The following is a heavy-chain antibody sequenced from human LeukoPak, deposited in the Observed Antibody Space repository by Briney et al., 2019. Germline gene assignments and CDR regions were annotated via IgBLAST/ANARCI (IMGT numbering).Heavy chain of an antibody. J-gene: IGHJ4*02. CDR3: ARAGSSRYDYFDY. CDR1: GFTFSSYW. D-gene: IGHD6-13*01. CDR2: IKQDGSEK. V-gene: IGHV3-7*03. Sequence: GGSLRLSCAASGFTFSSYWMSWVCQAPGKGLEWVANIKQDGSEKYYVDSVKGRFTISRDNAKNSLYLQMNSLRAEDTAVYYCARAGSSRYDYFDYWGQGTLVTVSS.